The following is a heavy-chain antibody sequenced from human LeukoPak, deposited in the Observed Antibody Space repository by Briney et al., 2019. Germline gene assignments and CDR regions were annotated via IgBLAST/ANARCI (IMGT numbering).Heavy chain of an antibody. CDR1: GYTFTSYG. J-gene: IGHJ4*02. CDR2: ISAYNGNT. V-gene: IGHV1-18*01. CDR3: ARDHPLGIFGVVIPPSVPGV. Sequence: ASVKVSCKASGYTFTSYGISWVRQAPGQGLEWMGWISAYNGNTNYAQKLQGRVTMTTDTSTSTAYMELRSLRSDDTAVYYCARDHPLGIFGVVIPPSVPGVWGQGTLVTVSS. D-gene: IGHD3-3*01.